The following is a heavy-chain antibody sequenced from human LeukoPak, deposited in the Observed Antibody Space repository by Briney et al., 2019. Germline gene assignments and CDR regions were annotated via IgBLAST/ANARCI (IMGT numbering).Heavy chain of an antibody. CDR2: INAGNGDT. Sequence: ASVKVSCKASGYTFTSYVMHWVRQAPGQGLEWMGWINAGNGDTKYSQKFQGRVTITRDTSASTAYMELTSLRFEDTAVYYCARPDRTVGSPFDYWGXGXLVTVSS. D-gene: IGHD3-10*01. J-gene: IGHJ4*01. V-gene: IGHV1-3*01. CDR3: ARPDRTVGSPFDY. CDR1: GYTFTSYV.